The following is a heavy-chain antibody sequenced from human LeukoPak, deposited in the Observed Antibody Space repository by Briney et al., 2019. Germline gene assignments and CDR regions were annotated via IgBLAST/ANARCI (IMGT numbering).Heavy chain of an antibody. V-gene: IGHV4-39*07. J-gene: IGHJ4*02. D-gene: IGHD3-3*01. CDR1: GGAITSGSYY. CDR2: IYYSGST. CDR3: ARDKTFEVVNFFDY. Sequence: SEALSLTCTVSGGAITSGSYYWSWIRQPPGKGLEWIGSIYYSGSTYYNPSLESRITVSLDTSKNQFSLKASSVTAADTAVYYCARDKTFEVVNFFDYWGQGTLVTVSS.